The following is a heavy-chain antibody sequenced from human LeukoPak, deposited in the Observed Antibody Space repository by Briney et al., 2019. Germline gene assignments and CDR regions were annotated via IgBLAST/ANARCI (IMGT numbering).Heavy chain of an antibody. Sequence: GGSLRLSCAASGFTFSSYSMNWVRQAPGKGLEWVANIKQDGSEKCYVDSVKGRFTISRDNAKNPLYLQMNSLRAEDTAVYYCARDDGGSYPTTLEYWGQGTLVTVSS. D-gene: IGHD1-26*01. CDR1: GFTFSSYS. V-gene: IGHV3-7*01. CDR3: ARDDGGSYPTTLEY. J-gene: IGHJ4*02. CDR2: IKQDGSEK.